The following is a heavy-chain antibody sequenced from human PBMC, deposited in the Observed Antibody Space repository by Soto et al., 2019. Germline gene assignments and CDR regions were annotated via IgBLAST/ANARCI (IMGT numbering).Heavy chain of an antibody. J-gene: IGHJ4*02. Sequence: QVHLQESGPGLVKPSETLSLTCTVSGDSISTDYWSWIRQSPGKGLEWIGVIYYGGSTNYNPSLKSRVTISVDTPKNQFSLKLSSVTAADTAVYYCAKNWNWGSLVHWGQGTLVTDSS. V-gene: IGHV4-59*08. CDR1: GDSISTDY. CDR3: AKNWNWGSLVH. D-gene: IGHD7-27*01. CDR2: IYYGGST.